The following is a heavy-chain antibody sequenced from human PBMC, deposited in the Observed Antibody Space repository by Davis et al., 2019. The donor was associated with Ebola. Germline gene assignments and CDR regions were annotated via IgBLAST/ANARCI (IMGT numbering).Heavy chain of an antibody. V-gene: IGHV3-33*06. Sequence: PGGSLRLSCAASGFTFSSYGMHWVRQAPGKGLEWVAVIWYDGSNKYFADSVKGRFTISRDNSKSTLYLQMNSLRAEDTAVYYCAKAYCSSTSCYTWAFDYWGQGTLVTVSS. CDR3: AKAYCSSTSCYTWAFDY. CDR2: IWYDGSNK. J-gene: IGHJ4*02. D-gene: IGHD2-2*02. CDR1: GFTFSSYG.